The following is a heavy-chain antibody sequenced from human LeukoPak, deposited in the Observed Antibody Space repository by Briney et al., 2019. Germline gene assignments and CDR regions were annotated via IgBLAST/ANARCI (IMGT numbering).Heavy chain of an antibody. D-gene: IGHD2/OR15-2a*01. V-gene: IGHV3-23*01. CDR3: AKGVNRGFDP. CDR1: GFTFSSYA. J-gene: IGHJ5*02. CDR2: ISGSGGST. Sequence: GGSLRLSCAASGFTFSSYAMSWVRQVPGKGLEWVSAISGSGGSTYYADSVKGRFTISRDNSKNTLYLQINSLRAEDTAVYYCAKGVNRGFDPWGQGTLVTVSS.